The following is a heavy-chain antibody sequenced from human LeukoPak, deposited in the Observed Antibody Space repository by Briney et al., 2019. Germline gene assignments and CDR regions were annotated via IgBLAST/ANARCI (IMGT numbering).Heavy chain of an antibody. D-gene: IGHD2-8*01. CDR1: GYTFTSYY. J-gene: IGHJ5*02. CDR2: INPSGGST. V-gene: IGHV1-46*01. CDR3: AREGADIVLMVYAIHSNWFDP. Sequence: ASVKVSCKASGYTFTSYYMHWVRQAPGQGLEWMGIINPSGGSTSYAQKFQGRVTMTRGTSTSTVYMELSSLRSEDTAVYYCAREGADIVLMVYAIHSNWFDPWGQGTLVTVSS.